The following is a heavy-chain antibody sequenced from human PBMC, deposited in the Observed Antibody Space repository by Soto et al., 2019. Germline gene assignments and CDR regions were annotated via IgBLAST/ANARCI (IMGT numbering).Heavy chain of an antibody. CDR2: ISYDGSNK. J-gene: IGHJ4*02. CDR1: GFTLSSYG. D-gene: IGHD5-12*01. Sequence: GGSLRLSCAASGFTLSSYGMHWVRQAPGKGLEWVAVISYDGSNKYYADSVKGRFTISRDNSKNTLYLQMNSPRAEDTAVYYCAKAPGGYSGYEIDYWGQGTLVTVSS. CDR3: AKAPGGYSGYEIDY. V-gene: IGHV3-30*18.